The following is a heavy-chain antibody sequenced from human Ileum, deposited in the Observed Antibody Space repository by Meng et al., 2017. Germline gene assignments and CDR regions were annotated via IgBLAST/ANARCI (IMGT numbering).Heavy chain of an antibody. CDR3: ARGVGDLGDY. D-gene: IGHD3-16*01. Sequence: QGQWLQSGAETTTTAASMTVSGKASGNDVTTKDINWLRQAPGQGLEGMGWVSPSSGNTHYAKKFQGRVTMTRDISISTVYMELTSLKSDDTAVYYCARGVGDLGDYWGQGTLVTVSS. CDR1: GNDVTTKD. J-gene: IGHJ4*02. V-gene: IGHV1-8*01. CDR2: VSPSSGNT.